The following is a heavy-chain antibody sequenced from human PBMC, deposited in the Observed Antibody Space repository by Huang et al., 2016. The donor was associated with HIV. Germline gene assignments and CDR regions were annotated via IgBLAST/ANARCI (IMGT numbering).Heavy chain of an antibody. D-gene: IGHD5-18*01. Sequence: QVLLVQSGAEVRKPGSSVKVSCTAFGGTFSSYAISGGRQAPGQGLEWMGGIIPIFGTANYTQKFQGRVTITVDESTNTGYMELTRLTSEDTAVYYCARTAYSYGFRQGYNWFDPWGQGTPVTVSS. V-gene: IGHV1-69*13. J-gene: IGHJ5*02. CDR3: ARTAYSYGFRQGYNWFDP. CDR1: GGTFSSYA. CDR2: IIPIFGTA.